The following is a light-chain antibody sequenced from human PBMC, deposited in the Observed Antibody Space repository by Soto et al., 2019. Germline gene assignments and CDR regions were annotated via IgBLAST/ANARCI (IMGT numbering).Light chain of an antibody. CDR2: EVS. J-gene: IGLJ3*02. CDR3: NSFTSSSTWV. Sequence: QSVLTQPASVSGSPGQSITISCTGTSSDVGGYNYVSWYQHYPGKAPKLMIYEVSNRPSGVSYRFSGSKSGNTASLTISGLQAEAEADYYCNSFTSSSTWVFGGGTQLTVL. V-gene: IGLV2-14*01. CDR1: SSDVGGYNY.